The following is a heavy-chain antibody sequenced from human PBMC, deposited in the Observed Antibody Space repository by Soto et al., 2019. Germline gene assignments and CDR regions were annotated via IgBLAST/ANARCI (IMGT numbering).Heavy chain of an antibody. J-gene: IGHJ6*02. Sequence: GGSLRRSCAASGFPFSSYAMHWVRQAPGRGLEWVAVTSYDGSDTYYADSVKGRFSISRDNSKNTQYLQMNSLRAEDSAMYYCAKGQMKYCSNPNCYGNGMDVWGQGTTVTVS. D-gene: IGHD2-2*01. CDR2: TSYDGSDT. CDR1: GFPFSSYA. V-gene: IGHV3-30*18. CDR3: AKGQMKYCSNPNCYGNGMDV.